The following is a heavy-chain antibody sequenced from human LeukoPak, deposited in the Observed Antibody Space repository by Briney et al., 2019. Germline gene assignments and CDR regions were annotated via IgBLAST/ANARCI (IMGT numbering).Heavy chain of an antibody. CDR1: GFTFSTYW. Sequence: GGSLRLSCAASGFTFSTYWMSWVRQAPGKGLEWVSAVSGSGGSTYYADSVKGRFTISRDNSKNTLYLQMNSLRAEDTAVYYCAQGGRGSDYWGQGTLVTVSS. J-gene: IGHJ4*02. CDR2: VSGSGGST. V-gene: IGHV3-23*01. CDR3: AQGGRGSDY. D-gene: IGHD3-10*01.